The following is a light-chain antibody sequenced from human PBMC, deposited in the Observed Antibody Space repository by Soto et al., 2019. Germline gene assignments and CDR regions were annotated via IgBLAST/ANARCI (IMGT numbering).Light chain of an antibody. CDR2: NAS. V-gene: IGKV3-20*01. Sequence: ENVLTQSPGTVSLSPGERSTRSCRATQKVARHYLAWFQQRPGQAPRLLIYNASTRATGIPDRFSGSGSGTDFTLTISRLEPEDFAVYFCQQYATSPLAFGGGTKVDIK. J-gene: IGKJ4*01. CDR3: QQYATSPLA. CDR1: QKVARHY.